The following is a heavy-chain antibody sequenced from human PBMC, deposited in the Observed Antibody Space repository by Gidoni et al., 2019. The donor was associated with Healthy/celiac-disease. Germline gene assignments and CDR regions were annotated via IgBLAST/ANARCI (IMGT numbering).Heavy chain of an antibody. D-gene: IGHD2-15*01. CDR3: ARAYREYCSGGSCYPAWWFDP. Sequence: QVQLQQCGAGLFNPSETLSLTCAVYGGSFRGYSWSWIRQPPGKGLEWIGEINHSGSTNYNPSLKSRVTISEDTSKNQCSLKLSSGTAADTAVYYCARAYREYCSGGSCYPAWWFDPWGQGTLVTVSS. CDR2: INHSGST. V-gene: IGHV4-34*01. J-gene: IGHJ5*02. CDR1: GGSFRGYS.